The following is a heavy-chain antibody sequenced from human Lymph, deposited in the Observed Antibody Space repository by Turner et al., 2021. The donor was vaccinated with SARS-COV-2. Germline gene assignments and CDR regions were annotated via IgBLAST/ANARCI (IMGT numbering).Heavy chain of an antibody. V-gene: IGHV3-30*04. CDR2: ISYDGCNK. D-gene: IGHD3-10*01. CDR3: AREMGAGSDY. J-gene: IGHJ4*02. CDR1: GFTFSSYA. Sequence: QVQLVESGGGVVQPGRSLSLSCAASGFTFSSYAMHWVRQAPGKGLEWVALISYDGCNKYYADSVKGRFTISRDNSKNTLYLQMNSLRAEDTAVYYCAREMGAGSDYWGQGTLVTVSS.